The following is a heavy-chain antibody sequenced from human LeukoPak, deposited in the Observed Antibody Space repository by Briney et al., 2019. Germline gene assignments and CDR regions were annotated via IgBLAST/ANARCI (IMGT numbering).Heavy chain of an antibody. J-gene: IGHJ4*02. V-gene: IGHV4-61*02. Sequence: SETLSLTCTVPGGSISSGIYYCSWIRHPAGKGLEWLGRIYTSGSTNYNPSLKNRVNISVDASKIQFSLKLSSVTAADTAVYYCARVRGDGDFYFDYWGQGTLVTVSS. D-gene: IGHD2-21*01. CDR3: ARVRGDGDFYFDY. CDR1: GGSISSGIYY. CDR2: IYTSGST.